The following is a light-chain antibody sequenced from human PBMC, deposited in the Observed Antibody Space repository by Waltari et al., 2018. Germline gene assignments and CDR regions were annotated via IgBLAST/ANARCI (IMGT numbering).Light chain of an antibody. V-gene: IGKV1-39*01. CDR3: QQSYSIPLT. CDR1: QNINNY. J-gene: IGKJ1*01. Sequence: DIQMTQSPSSLSASIGDRVTITCRASQNINNYLNWFQQKPGEAPKLLIYAASSLQSGVPSRFSGSGSGTDFTLTISSLQPEDFATYYCQQSYSIPLTFGQGTKVEIK. CDR2: AAS.